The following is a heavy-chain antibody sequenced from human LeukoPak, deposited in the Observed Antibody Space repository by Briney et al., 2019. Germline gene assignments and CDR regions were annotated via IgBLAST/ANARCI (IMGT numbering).Heavy chain of an antibody. V-gene: IGHV7-4-1*04. CDR1: GYTFTSYA. Sequence: ASVKVSCKTSGYTFTSYAMNWVRQAPGQGLEWMGWINTNTGNPTYAQGFTGRFVFSLDTSVSMAYLQISRLKAEDTAVYYCARDFVVITGNDAFDIWGQGTMVTVSS. J-gene: IGHJ3*02. CDR2: INTNTGNP. D-gene: IGHD3-22*01. CDR3: ARDFVVITGNDAFDI.